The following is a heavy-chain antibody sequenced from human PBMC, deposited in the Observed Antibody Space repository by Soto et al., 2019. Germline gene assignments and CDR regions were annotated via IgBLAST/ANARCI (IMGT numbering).Heavy chain of an antibody. V-gene: IGHV4-59*01. CDR3: AREGTYSGDYGTLGY. CDR2: IYHSGST. J-gene: IGHJ4*02. D-gene: IGHD4-17*01. CDR1: GGSISSYY. Sequence: QVQLQESGPGLVKPSETLSLTCTVSGGSISSYYWSWIRQPPGKGLEWIGYIYHSGSTNYNPSLKSRVTISVDTSKNQFSLKLSSVTAADTAVYYCAREGTYSGDYGTLGYWGQGTLVTVSS.